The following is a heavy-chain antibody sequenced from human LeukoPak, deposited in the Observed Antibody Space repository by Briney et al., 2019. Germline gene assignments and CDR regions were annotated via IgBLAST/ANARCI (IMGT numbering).Heavy chain of an antibody. CDR1: GFIFTDYG. V-gene: IGHV3-33*06. Sequence: GGSLRLSCAASGFIFTDYGFHWVRQAPGKGLEWVAAIWSDATNMYYANSVKGRFFIQRDDYQNTVYLEMSSLRAEDTTIYYCAKDAQRGFDYSNSFQYWGQGSLVTVSS. J-gene: IGHJ4*02. CDR3: AKDAQRGFDYSNSFQY. CDR2: IWSDATNM. D-gene: IGHD4-11*01.